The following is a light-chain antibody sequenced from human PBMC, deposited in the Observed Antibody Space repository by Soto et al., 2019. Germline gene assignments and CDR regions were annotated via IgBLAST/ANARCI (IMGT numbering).Light chain of an antibody. V-gene: IGKV3-20*01. CDR3: QQYGSSGT. CDR1: QSVSSY. Sequence: EIVLTQSPATLSVSPGGRATLSCRVSQSVSSYLAWYQQKPGPAPRLLIYDTSNRATGIPDRFSGSGSGTDFTLTISRLEPEDFAVYYCQQYGSSGTFGQGTKVDIK. CDR2: DTS. J-gene: IGKJ1*01.